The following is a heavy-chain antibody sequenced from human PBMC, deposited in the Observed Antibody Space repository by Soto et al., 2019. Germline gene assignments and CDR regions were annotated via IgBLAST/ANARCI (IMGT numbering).Heavy chain of an antibody. V-gene: IGHV3-53*02. CDR1: GFTVSSNY. CDR3: ARDEDYYDSSASDY. CDR2: IYSGGST. D-gene: IGHD3-22*01. Sequence: EVQLVETGGGLIQPGGSLRLSCAASGFTVSSNYMSWVRQAPGKGLEWVSVIYSGGSTYYADSVKGRFTISRDNSKNTLYLQMNSLRAEDTAVYCCARDEDYYDSSASDYWGQGTLVTVSS. J-gene: IGHJ4*02.